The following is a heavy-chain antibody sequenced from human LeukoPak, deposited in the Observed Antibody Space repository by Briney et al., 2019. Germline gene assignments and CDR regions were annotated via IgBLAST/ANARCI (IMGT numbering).Heavy chain of an antibody. CDR1: GGSISSYY. V-gene: IGHV4-59*01. J-gene: IGHJ5*02. Sequence: NPSETLSLTCTVSGGSISSYYWSWIRQPPGKGLEWIGYIYYSGSTNYNPSLKSRVTISVDTSKNQFSLKLSSVTAADTAVYYCARAYYSNYWFDPWGQGTLVTVSS. D-gene: IGHD4-4*01. CDR3: ARAYYSNYWFDP. CDR2: IYYSGST.